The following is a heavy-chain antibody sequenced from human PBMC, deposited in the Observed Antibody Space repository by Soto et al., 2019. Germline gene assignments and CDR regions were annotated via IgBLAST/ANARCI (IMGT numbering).Heavy chain of an antibody. CDR1: GFTFDDYG. V-gene: IGHV3-20*04. J-gene: IGHJ4*02. D-gene: IGHD3-10*01. Sequence: EVQLVESGGGVVRPGGSLRLSCVASGFTFDDYGMSWVRQVPGKGLEWVSGINWNGGTTHYADSVKGRFTISRDNARNSLYLQMNSLRAEETALYYCAKSQSPMVRGVIEAFDYWGQGTLVTVSS. CDR2: INWNGGTT. CDR3: AKSQSPMVRGVIEAFDY.